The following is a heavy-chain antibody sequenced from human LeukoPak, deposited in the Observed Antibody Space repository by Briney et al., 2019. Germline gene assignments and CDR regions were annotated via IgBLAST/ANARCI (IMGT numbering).Heavy chain of an antibody. CDR1: GYTFSGYC. CDR3: IRGTVGAPGNDY. D-gene: IGHD1-26*01. CDR2: IDTDGRFP. J-gene: IGHJ4*02. V-gene: IGHV3-74*01. Sequence: PGGSLRLSCAPSGYTFSGYCMHCGRDTPEKGVWWVSHIDTDGRFPSYAASVRGRFPISRDQPKTTLYLQMSSLRAEDTAVYYCIRGTVGAPGNDYWGQGPLVTVSS.